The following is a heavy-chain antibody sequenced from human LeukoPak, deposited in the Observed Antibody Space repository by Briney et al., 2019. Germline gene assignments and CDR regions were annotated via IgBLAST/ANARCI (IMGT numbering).Heavy chain of an antibody. CDR2: IYHSGST. V-gene: IGHV4-39*01. CDR3: ARQVCSSISCYVDY. Sequence: SETLSLTCTVSRGSISISSYYWAWIRQPPGKGLEWIGMIYHSGSTYYNPSLKSRVTISVDTSKNQFSLKLSSVTAADTAVYYCARQVCSSISCYVDYWGQRTLVTVSS. D-gene: IGHD2-2*01. CDR1: RGSISISSYY. J-gene: IGHJ4*02.